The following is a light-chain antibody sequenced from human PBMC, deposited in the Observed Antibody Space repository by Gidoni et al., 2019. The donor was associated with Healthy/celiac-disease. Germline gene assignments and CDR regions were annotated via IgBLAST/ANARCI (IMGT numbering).Light chain of an antibody. CDR2: QDS. Sequence: SYELTQPPSVPVSPGQTASITCSGDKLGDKYACWYQQKPGQPPVLVIYQDSKRPSGIPERFSGSNSGSTATLTISGTQAMDEADYYCQAWDSSTVVFGGGTKLTVL. CDR1: KLGDKY. V-gene: IGLV3-1*01. CDR3: QAWDSSTVV. J-gene: IGLJ2*01.